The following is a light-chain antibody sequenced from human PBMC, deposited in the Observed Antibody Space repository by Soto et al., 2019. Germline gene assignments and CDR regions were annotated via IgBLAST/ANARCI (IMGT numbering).Light chain of an antibody. CDR1: QSISSW. CDR2: KAS. CDR3: QQYSGYWT. J-gene: IGKJ1*01. Sequence: DIQMTQSPSTLSAPVGDRVTLTCRASQSISSWLAWYQQKPGKAPKLLIYKASSLESGVPSRFSGSGSGTEFTLTISSLQPDDFATYYCQQYSGYWTFGQGTKVEVK. V-gene: IGKV1-5*03.